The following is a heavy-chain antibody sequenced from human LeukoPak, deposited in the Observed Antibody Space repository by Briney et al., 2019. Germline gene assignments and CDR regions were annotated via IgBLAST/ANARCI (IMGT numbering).Heavy chain of an antibody. J-gene: IGHJ4*02. V-gene: IGHV1-24*01. CDR2: FDPEDGES. D-gene: IGHD1-26*01. CDR3: ATADKWEPLDY. Sequence: EASVKVSCKVSGASLSETSIHWVRPAPGQWLEWMGGFDPEDGESIFAQRFQGRFSMTEDTSTDTAYMELRSLRPEDTAVYYCATADKWEPLDYWGQGTLVTVSS. CDR1: GASLSETS.